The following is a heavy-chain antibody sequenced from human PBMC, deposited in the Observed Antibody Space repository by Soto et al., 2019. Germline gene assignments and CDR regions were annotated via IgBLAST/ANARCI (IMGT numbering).Heavy chain of an antibody. CDR2: ISGSGGST. J-gene: IGHJ3*02. CDR3: AKGSVLNSVVVVAATPEGAFDI. V-gene: IGHV3-23*01. Sequence: GGSLRLSCAASGFTFSSYAMSWVRQAPGKGLEWVSAISGSGGSTYYADSVKGRFTISRDNSKNTLYLQMNSLRAEDTAVYYCAKGSVLNSVVVVAATPEGAFDIWGQGTMVTVSS. D-gene: IGHD2-15*01. CDR1: GFTFSSYA.